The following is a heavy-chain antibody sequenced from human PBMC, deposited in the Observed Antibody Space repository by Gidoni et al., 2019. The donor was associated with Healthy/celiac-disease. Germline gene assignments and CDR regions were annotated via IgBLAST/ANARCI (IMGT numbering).Heavy chain of an antibody. J-gene: IGHJ5*02. CDR3: ARVVAAAGTFWFDP. V-gene: IGHV4-59*01. CDR1: GASISSSY. D-gene: IGHD6-13*01. CDR2: IHYIGST. Sequence: VQLQESGPGLVKPSEPLSLTCTVSGASISSSYWSWIRQPPGKGLEWIGYIHYIGSTTYNPSLKSRVTISVDTSKNQFSLKLSSVTAADTAVYYCARVVAAAGTFWFDPWGQGTLVTVSS.